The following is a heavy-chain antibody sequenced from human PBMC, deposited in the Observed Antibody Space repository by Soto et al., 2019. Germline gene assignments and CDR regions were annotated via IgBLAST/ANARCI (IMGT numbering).Heavy chain of an antibody. Sequence: SETLSLTCNVSGASISGYYWSWIRQPPGKGLEWIGRIYATGSSDYNPSLKSRITISVDMSKKQFSLTLRSVTAADTAMYYCVRDGTKNSRDWFDPWGQGILVTVSS. V-gene: IGHV4-4*07. CDR1: GASISGYY. CDR2: IYATGSS. D-gene: IGHD1-1*01. CDR3: VRDGTKNSRDWFDP. J-gene: IGHJ5*02.